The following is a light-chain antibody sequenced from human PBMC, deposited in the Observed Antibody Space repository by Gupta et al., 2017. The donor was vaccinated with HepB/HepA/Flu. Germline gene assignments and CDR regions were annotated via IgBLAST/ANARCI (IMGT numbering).Light chain of an antibody. CDR2: DAS. CDR3: QQRSNWPLT. CDR1: QRVSRY. J-gene: IGKJ3*01. V-gene: IGKV3-11*01. Sequence: EIVLTQSPATLSLSPGERATLSCRASQRVSRYLAWYQQKPGQAPRLLIYDASNRATGIPARFSGSGSGTDFTLTISSLEPEDFAVYYCQQRSNWPLTFGHGTKVDIK.